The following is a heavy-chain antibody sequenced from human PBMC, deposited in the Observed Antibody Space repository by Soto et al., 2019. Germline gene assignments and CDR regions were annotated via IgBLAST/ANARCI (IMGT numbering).Heavy chain of an antibody. Sequence: GGSLRLSCAAPGFTFSSYGMHWVRQAPGKGLEWVAVISYDGSNKYYADSVKGRFTISRDNSKNTLYLQMNSLRAEDTAVYYCAKEGSGWFNFDYWGQGTLVTVSS. V-gene: IGHV3-30*18. CDR3: AKEGSGWFNFDY. CDR2: ISYDGSNK. CDR1: GFTFSSYG. J-gene: IGHJ4*02. D-gene: IGHD6-19*01.